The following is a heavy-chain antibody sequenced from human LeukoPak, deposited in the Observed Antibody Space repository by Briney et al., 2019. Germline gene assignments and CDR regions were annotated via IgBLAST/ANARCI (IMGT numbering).Heavy chain of an antibody. CDR2: ISGSGGST. D-gene: IGHD3-10*01. Sequence: PGGSLRLSCGASGFTFTICAMNWVRQAPGKGLEWVSGISGSGGSTYYADSVKGRFTISRDSSKNTVYLQMNSLRAEDTAVYYCAKADGSYKTLIDYWGQGTLVTVSS. CDR1: GFTFTICA. V-gene: IGHV3-23*01. CDR3: AKADGSYKTLIDY. J-gene: IGHJ4*02.